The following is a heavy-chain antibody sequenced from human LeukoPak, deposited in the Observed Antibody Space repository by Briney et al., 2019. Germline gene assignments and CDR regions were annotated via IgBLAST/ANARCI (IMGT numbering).Heavy chain of an antibody. CDR3: ARESRSSGWDYFDY. CDR2: INSDGSST. CDR1: GFTFSSYW. D-gene: IGHD6-19*01. V-gene: IGHV3-74*01. Sequence: GGSLRLSCAASGFTFSSYWMHWVRQAPGKGLVWVSRINSDGSSTSYADSVKGRFTISRDNAKNTLYLQMNSLRAEDTAVYYCARESRSSGWDYFDYWGQGTPVTVSS. J-gene: IGHJ4*02.